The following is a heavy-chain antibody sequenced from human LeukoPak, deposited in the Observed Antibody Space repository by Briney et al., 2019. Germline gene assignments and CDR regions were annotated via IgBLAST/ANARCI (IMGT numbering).Heavy chain of an antibody. J-gene: IGHJ4*02. Sequence: PSETLSLTCTVSGGSVSSGSYYWSWIRQPPGKGLEWIGEINHSGSTNYNPSLKSRVTISVDTSKNQFSLKLSSVTAADTAVYYCARGLGRWPYWGQGTLVTVSS. CDR1: GGSVSSGSYY. CDR3: ARGLGRWPY. D-gene: IGHD4-23*01. V-gene: IGHV4-61*01. CDR2: INHSGST.